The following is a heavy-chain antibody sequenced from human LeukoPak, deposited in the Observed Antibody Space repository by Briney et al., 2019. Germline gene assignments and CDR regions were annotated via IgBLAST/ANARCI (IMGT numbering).Heavy chain of an antibody. CDR2: IHHSGST. Sequence: PSETLSLTCTVSGYSISSDYYWGWIRQPPGKGLEWIGSIHHSGSTYYNPSLKSRVTISVDTSKNQFSLKLNSVTAADTAVYYCARDDYSNYVDYWGQGTLVTVSS. D-gene: IGHD4-11*01. J-gene: IGHJ4*02. CDR1: GYSISSDYY. V-gene: IGHV4-38-2*02. CDR3: ARDDYSNYVDY.